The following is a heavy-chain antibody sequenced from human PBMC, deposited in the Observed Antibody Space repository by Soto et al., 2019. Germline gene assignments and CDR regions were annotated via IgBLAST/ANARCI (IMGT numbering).Heavy chain of an antibody. CDR1: GGTFSSYT. V-gene: IGHV1-69*02. CDR2: IIPILGIA. J-gene: IGHJ4*02. Sequence: QVQLVQSGAEVKKPGSSVKVSCKASGGTFSSYTISWVRQAPGQGLEWMGRIIPILGIANYAQKFQGRVTMTADNCTSTAYMELSSLRSEDTAVYYCARVSSSSSGGFDYWVQGTLVIVTS. CDR3: ARVSSSSSGGFDY. D-gene: IGHD6-6*01.